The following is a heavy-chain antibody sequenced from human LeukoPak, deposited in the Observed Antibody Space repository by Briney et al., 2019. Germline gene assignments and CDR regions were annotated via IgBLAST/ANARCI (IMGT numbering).Heavy chain of an antibody. CDR3: ARVWGYRNGFDY. D-gene: IGHD5-12*01. CDR1: GFTFSSYS. CDR2: ISSSSGTI. J-gene: IGHJ4*02. Sequence: PGGSLRLSCAASGFTFSSYSMYWVRQAPGKGLEWVSYISSSSGTIYYADSVKGRFTISRDNAKNSLYLQMNSLRDEDTAVYYCARVWGYRNGFDYWGQGTLVTVSS. V-gene: IGHV3-48*02.